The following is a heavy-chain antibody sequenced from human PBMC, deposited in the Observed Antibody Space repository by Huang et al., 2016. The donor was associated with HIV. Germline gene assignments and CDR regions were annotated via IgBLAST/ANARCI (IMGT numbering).Heavy chain of an antibody. V-gene: IGHV4-59*11. Sequence: QVQLQESGPGLVKLSETLSLTCSVSGGSISSHYWSWIRQPPGKGLEWIGMSYYSGFSNYSPSLKSGVFISVDTSRNQFALKLSSVTAADTAVYYCARDRRHCSGGSCYYSDYWGHGTLVTVSS. J-gene: IGHJ4*01. CDR3: ARDRRHCSGGSCYYSDY. CDR1: GGSISSHY. CDR2: SYYSGFS. D-gene: IGHD2-15*01.